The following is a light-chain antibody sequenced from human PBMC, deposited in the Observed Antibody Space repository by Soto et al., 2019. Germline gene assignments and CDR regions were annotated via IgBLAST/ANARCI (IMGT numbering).Light chain of an antibody. Sequence: EIVMTQSPGTLSVSPGERATRSCRASQSVSSNLAWYQQKPGQAPRLFIYGASTRATGIPAKFSGSGFGTDFNLTISSLEPEDFAVYYCQQRSNWPRLTFGGGTKVDIK. J-gene: IGKJ4*01. CDR3: QQRSNWPRLT. CDR1: QSVSSN. CDR2: GAS. V-gene: IGKV3-15*01.